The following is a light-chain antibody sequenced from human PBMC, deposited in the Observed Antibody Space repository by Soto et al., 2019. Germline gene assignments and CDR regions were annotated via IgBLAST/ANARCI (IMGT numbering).Light chain of an antibody. Sequence: EVVLTQSPVTLALSPGDRATLSCRTSHSVDIYLAWYQQKPGQAPRLLIYDASNRATGIPARFSGSGSGTDFTLTISSLEPEDFAVYYCQQGKFRPPLIFGGGTKVELK. CDR2: DAS. CDR1: HSVDIY. CDR3: QQGKFRPPLI. J-gene: IGKJ4*01. V-gene: IGKV3-11*01.